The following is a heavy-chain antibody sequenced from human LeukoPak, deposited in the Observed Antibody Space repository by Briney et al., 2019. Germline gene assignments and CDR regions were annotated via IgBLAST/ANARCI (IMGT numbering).Heavy chain of an antibody. CDR2: ISFDGSHK. J-gene: IGHJ4*02. D-gene: IGHD4-11*01. Sequence: GGSLRLSCPVSGFTFSNYGMHWVRQVPGKGLEWLAVISFDGSHKYYADSVKGRFTISRDNSKNTLYLQVNSLRAEDTAVYYCAKAKSYYSNYDYWGQGTLVTVSS. CDR1: GFTFSNYG. V-gene: IGHV3-30*18. CDR3: AKAKSYYSNYDY.